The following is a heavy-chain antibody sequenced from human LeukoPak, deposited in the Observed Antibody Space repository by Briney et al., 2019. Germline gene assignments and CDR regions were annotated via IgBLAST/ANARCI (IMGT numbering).Heavy chain of an antibody. CDR3: ARRRGGFGEGEFIY. V-gene: IGHV4-4*09. CDR1: GGSMSGYY. J-gene: IGHJ4*02. Sequence: SESLSLTCNVSGGSMSGYYWTWIRQPPGKGLEWIGHIHSTGSPTYNPSLKSRVAMSIDTSKNQFSLSLSSATAADTAFYYCARRRGGFGEGEFIYWGQGTLVTVSS. D-gene: IGHD3-16*01. CDR2: IHSTGSP.